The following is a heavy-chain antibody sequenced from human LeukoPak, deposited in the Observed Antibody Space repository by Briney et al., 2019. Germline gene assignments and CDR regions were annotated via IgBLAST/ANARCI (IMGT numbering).Heavy chain of an antibody. V-gene: IGHV1-18*01. D-gene: IGHD6-6*01. Sequence: ASVKVSCKASGYTFTSYGISWVRQAPGQGPEWMGWISTYKGNTNYAQKLQGRVTMTTDTSTSTAYMELRSLRSDDTAVYYSASVSRYSSSFDYWGQGTLVTVSS. CDR3: ASVSRYSSSFDY. J-gene: IGHJ4*02. CDR2: ISTYKGNT. CDR1: GYTFTSYG.